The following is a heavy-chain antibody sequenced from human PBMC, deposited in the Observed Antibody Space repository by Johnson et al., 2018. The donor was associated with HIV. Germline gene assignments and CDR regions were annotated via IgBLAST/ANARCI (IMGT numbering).Heavy chain of an antibody. CDR3: ARDLAAAGIVRGLSAFDI. CDR1: GFTFSNAW. Sequence: VQLVESGGGLVQPGGSLRLSCAASGFTFSNAWMSWVRQAPGKGLEWVGRIKSKTDGGTTDYAAPVKGRFTISRDDYKNRLYLQMNSLRAEDTAVYYCARDLAAAGIVRGLSAFDIWGQGTLVTVSS. J-gene: IGHJ3*02. V-gene: IGHV3-15*01. CDR2: IKSKTDGGTT. D-gene: IGHD6-13*01.